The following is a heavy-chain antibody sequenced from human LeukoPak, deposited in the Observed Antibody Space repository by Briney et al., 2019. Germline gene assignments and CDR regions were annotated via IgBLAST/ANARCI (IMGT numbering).Heavy chain of an antibody. J-gene: IGHJ4*02. CDR2: INHSGST. CDR3: ARGRVDYYDSSGYYWDS. CDR1: GGPFSGYY. D-gene: IGHD3-22*01. Sequence: TSETLSLTCAVYGGPFSGYYWSWIRQPPGKGLEWIGEINHSGSTNYNPSLKSRVTISVDTSKNQFSLKLSSVTAADTAVYYCARGRVDYYDSSGYYWDSWGQGTLVTVSS. V-gene: IGHV4-34*01.